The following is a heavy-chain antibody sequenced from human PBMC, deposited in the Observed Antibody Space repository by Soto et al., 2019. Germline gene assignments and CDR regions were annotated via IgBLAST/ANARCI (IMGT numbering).Heavy chain of an antibody. Sequence: QVQLQESGPGLVKSSGTLSLTCAVSSDSISSSNWWSWVRQPPGRGLEWIGEIYHSGGTNYNPSLKSRVTISVDKSKNQFSLKLTSVTAADTAVYSWARDRRYCSGSTCNSHFDSWGQGALVNVSS. D-gene: IGHD2-2*01. CDR3: ARDRRYCSGSTCNSHFDS. CDR2: IYHSGGT. V-gene: IGHV4-4*02. J-gene: IGHJ4*02. CDR1: SDSISSSNW.